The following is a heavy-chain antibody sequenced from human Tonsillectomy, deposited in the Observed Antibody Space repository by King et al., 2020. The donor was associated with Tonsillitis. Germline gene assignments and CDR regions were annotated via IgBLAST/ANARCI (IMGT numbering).Heavy chain of an antibody. CDR3: ASLTYYYDSSGYFHDAFDI. Sequence: VQLQQWGAGLLKPSETLSLTCAVYGGSFSGYYWSWIRQPPGKGLEWIGEINHSGSTKYNPSLKSRVTISVDTSKNQFTLKLSSVTAADTAVYYCASLTYYYDSSGYFHDAFDIWGQGTMVTVSS. CDR1: GGSFSGYY. V-gene: IGHV4-34*01. D-gene: IGHD3-22*01. CDR2: INHSGST. J-gene: IGHJ3*02.